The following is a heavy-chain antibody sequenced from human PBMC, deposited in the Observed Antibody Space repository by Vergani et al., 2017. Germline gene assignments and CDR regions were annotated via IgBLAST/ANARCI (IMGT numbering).Heavy chain of an antibody. CDR1: GGSISSYY. J-gene: IGHJ4*02. V-gene: IGHV4-59*01. Sequence: QVQLQESGPGLVKPSETLSLTCTVSGGSISSYYWSWIRQPPGKGLEWFGYIYYSGSTNYNPSLKSRVTISVDTSKNQFSLKLSSVTAADTAVYYCAGYYDDSSGYFPFDYWGQGTLVTVSS. CDR3: AGYYDDSSGYFPFDY. D-gene: IGHD3-22*01. CDR2: IYYSGST.